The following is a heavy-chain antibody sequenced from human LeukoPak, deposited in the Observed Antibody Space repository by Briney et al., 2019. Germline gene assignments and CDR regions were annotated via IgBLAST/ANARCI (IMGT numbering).Heavy chain of an antibody. CDR2: INHSGST. CDR3: ARGMGKDIVVVPAAYYYYYMDV. D-gene: IGHD2-2*01. Sequence: PSETLSLTCAVYGGSFSGYYWSWIRQPPGKGLEWIGEINHSGSTNYNPSLKSRVTISVDTSKNQFSLKLSSVTAADTAVYYCARGMGKDIVVVPAAYYYYYMDVWGKGTTVTVSS. J-gene: IGHJ6*03. V-gene: IGHV4-34*01. CDR1: GGSFSGYY.